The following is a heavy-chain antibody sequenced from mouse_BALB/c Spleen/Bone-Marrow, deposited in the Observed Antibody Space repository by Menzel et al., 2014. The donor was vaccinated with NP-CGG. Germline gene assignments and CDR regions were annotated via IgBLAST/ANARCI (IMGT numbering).Heavy chain of an antibody. CDR3: ARGGISVDY. V-gene: IGHV1-80*01. J-gene: IGHJ2*01. CDR2: IYPGDGDT. Sequence: VKLLESGAELVRPGSSVKISCKSSGYAFSTYWINWVKQRPGQGLEWIGQIYPGDGDTDFNGKFKGKATLTADRSSNTAYMEFGSLTSEDSAVYFCARGGISVDYWGQGTTLTVSS. CDR1: GYAFSTYW.